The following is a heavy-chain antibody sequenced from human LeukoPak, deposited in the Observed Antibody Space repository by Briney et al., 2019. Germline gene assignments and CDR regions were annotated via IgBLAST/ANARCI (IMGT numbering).Heavy chain of an antibody. Sequence: ASVKVSCQASGYTFSNFGLNWLRQAPGQGLEWMGWISAYNNNTNYAQKFQGRLTMTTDTSTSTAYMELRSLRSDDTAVYYCARGARISSSWYSSVWGQGTLITVS. V-gene: IGHV1-18*01. CDR3: ARGARISSSWYSSV. CDR2: ISAYNNNT. CDR1: GYTFSNFG. D-gene: IGHD2-2*01. J-gene: IGHJ4*02.